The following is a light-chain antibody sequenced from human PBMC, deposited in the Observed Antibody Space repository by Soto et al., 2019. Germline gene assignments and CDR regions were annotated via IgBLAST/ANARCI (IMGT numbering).Light chain of an antibody. CDR1: LSISTD. Sequence: DIQMTQSPSSLSASVGDRVTITCRASLSISTDLNWYQQKPGKAPTVLIFGASSLQSGVPSRFSGSGSGTDFSLTISSLQPEDSATYYCQQSYTTPRTFGQGTKLEIK. J-gene: IGKJ2*01. CDR2: GAS. CDR3: QQSYTTPRT. V-gene: IGKV1-39*01.